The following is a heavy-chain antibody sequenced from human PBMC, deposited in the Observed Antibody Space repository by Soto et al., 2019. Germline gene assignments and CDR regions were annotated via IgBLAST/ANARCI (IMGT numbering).Heavy chain of an antibody. D-gene: IGHD2-2*01. Sequence: ASVKVSCKASGYTFTSYAMHWVRQAPGQRLEWMGWINAGNGNTKYSQKFQGRVTITRDTSASTAYMELSSLRSEDTAVYYCARACSSTSCYLLRYYYGMDVWGQGTTVTVSS. V-gene: IGHV1-3*01. CDR1: GYTFTSYA. CDR2: INAGNGNT. CDR3: ARACSSTSCYLLRYYYGMDV. J-gene: IGHJ6*02.